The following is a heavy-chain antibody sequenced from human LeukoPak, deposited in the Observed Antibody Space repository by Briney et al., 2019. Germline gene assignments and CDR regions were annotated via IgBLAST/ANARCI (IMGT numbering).Heavy chain of an antibody. J-gene: IGHJ4*02. Sequence: PGGSLRLSCAASGFTFSTYSMNWVRHAPGKGLEWVSSISSSSDYIHYADSVKGRFTISRDNAKNSLFLQMNSLRAEDTAVYYCARDAEGYYYGSGTFDYWGQGTLVTVSS. CDR3: ARDAEGYYYGSGTFDY. CDR2: ISSSSDYI. CDR1: GFTFSTYS. D-gene: IGHD3-10*01. V-gene: IGHV3-21*01.